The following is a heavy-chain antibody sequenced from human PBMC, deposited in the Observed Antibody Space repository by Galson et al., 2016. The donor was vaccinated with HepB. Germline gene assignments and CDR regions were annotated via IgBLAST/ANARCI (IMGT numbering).Heavy chain of an antibody. CDR3: SGHGGGSA. V-gene: IGHV3-33*01. J-gene: IGHJ4*02. CDR2: IGHDGRNE. CDR1: GFIFSQYG. Sequence: SLRLSCAASGFIFSQYGMHWVRQAPGKGLESVAVIGHDGRNEYYADSVKGRFTISKDISKNTLYLQMNSLRVEDTAIYYCSGHGGGSAWGQGTLVTVSS. D-gene: IGHD1-26*01.